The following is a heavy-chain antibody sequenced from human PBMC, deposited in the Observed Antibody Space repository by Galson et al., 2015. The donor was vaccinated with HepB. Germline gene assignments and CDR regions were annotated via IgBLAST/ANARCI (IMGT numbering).Heavy chain of an antibody. Sequence: SLRLSCAASGFTFSDHYMDWVRQAPGKGLEWVGRIRSKPYSYTTEYAASVKGRFTISRDDSKNSLYLQMNSLKIRDTAIYYCARAGYCTSTSCVRYFDYWGQGTLVTVSS. V-gene: IGHV3-72*01. CDR2: IRSKPYSYTT. D-gene: IGHD2-2*01. CDR3: ARAGYCTSTSCVRYFDY. CDR1: GFTFSDHY. J-gene: IGHJ4*02.